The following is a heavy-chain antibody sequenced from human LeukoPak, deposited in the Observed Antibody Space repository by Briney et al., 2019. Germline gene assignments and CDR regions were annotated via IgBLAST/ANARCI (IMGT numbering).Heavy chain of an antibody. CDR1: GFTRSSYE. J-gene: IGHJ4*02. CDR2: ISSSGSTI. CDR3: ARAPPSGYDFDY. Sequence: GGSLRLSCAASGFTRSSYEMNWVRQAPGKGLEWVSYISSSGSTIYYADSVKGRFTISRDNAKNSLYLQMNSLRAEDTAVYYCARAPPSGYDFDYWGQGTLVTVSS. D-gene: IGHD5-12*01. V-gene: IGHV3-48*03.